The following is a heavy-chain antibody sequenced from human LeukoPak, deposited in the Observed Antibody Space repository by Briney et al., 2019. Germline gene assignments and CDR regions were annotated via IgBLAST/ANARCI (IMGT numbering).Heavy chain of an antibody. D-gene: IGHD3-9*01. J-gene: IGHJ3*02. CDR3: ATDLTFTHGDDAFDI. Sequence: PGGSLRLFCAASGFPFSNGWMTWVRQAPGKGLEWVGRIKRKSEGGTTHYATPVTGRFTISRDDSTNTVYLQMNSLKTEDTALYYCATDLTFTHGDDAFDIWGQGTMVTVSS. CDR2: IKRKSEGGTT. CDR1: GFPFSNGW. V-gene: IGHV3-15*01.